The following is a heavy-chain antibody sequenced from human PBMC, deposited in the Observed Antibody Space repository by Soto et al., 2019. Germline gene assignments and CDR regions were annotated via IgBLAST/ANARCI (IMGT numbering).Heavy chain of an antibody. Sequence: QVQLVESGGGLVQPGGSLRLTCVASGFTFGSHGMHWVRQAPGKGLEWVAVISYDETNEHYVDSVKGRFTISRDNSKSILYLQMNRLRPEDTAVYKCAQDLTTTISVYGMDVWGQGTTVSVSS. CDR2: ISYDETNE. CDR1: GFTFGSHG. D-gene: IGHD1-1*01. J-gene: IGHJ6*02. CDR3: AQDLTTTISVYGMDV. V-gene: IGHV3-30*18.